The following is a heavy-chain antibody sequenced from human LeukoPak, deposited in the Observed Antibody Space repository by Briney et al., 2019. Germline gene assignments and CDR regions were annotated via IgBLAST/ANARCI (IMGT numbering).Heavy chain of an antibody. CDR1: GFTFSSYG. CDR2: ISYDGSNK. J-gene: IGHJ4*02. CDR3: AREGDSSYFDY. Sequence: GGSLRLSCAASGFTFSSYGMHWVRQAPGKGLEWVAVISYDGSNKYYADSVKGRFTISRDNSKNTLYLQMNSLRAEDTAVYYCAREGDSSYFDYWGQGTLVTVSS. V-gene: IGHV3-30*03. D-gene: IGHD6-13*01.